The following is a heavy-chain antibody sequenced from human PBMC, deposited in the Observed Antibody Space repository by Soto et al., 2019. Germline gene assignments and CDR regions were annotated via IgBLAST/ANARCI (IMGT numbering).Heavy chain of an antibody. CDR3: ARSHVDIVATNAFDI. J-gene: IGHJ3*02. V-gene: IGHV1-3*01. CDR2: INAGNGNT. D-gene: IGHD5-12*01. Sequence: ASVKVSCKASGYTFTSYAMHWVRQAPGQRLEWMGWINAGNGNTKYSQKFQGRVTITRDTSASTAYMELSSLRSEDTAVYYCARSHVDIVATNAFDIWGQGTMVTVSS. CDR1: GYTFTSYA.